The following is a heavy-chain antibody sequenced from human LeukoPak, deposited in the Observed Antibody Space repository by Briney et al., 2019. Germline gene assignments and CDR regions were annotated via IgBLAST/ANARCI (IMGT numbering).Heavy chain of an antibody. J-gene: IGHJ4*02. CDR2: IKQDGSEK. Sequence: PGGSLRLSCAASGFTFSNYWMSWVRQAPGKGLEWVANIKQDGSEKYYVDSVKGRFTISRDNAKNSLYLQMNSLRAEDTAVYYCAKGGYYYDSSGHNYFEYWGQGTLVTVSS. V-gene: IGHV3-7*01. CDR3: AKGGYYYDSSGHNYFEY. CDR1: GFTFSNYW. D-gene: IGHD3-22*01.